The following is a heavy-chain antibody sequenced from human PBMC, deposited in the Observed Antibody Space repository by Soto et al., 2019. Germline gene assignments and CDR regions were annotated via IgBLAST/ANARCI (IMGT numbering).Heavy chain of an antibody. CDR3: ARTVWALHAFDV. CDR1: GGSISNSDYY. CDR2: ISYSGST. Sequence: PSETLSLTCTVSGGSISNSDYYWGWVRQPQGKGLEWIGSISYSGSTNYNRSLQSRVAISVDTSKMQFSLTLSSVTAADTAVYYCARTVWALHAFDVWGQATLFTVSS. J-gene: IGHJ3*01. V-gene: IGHV4-39*01. D-gene: IGHD1-26*01.